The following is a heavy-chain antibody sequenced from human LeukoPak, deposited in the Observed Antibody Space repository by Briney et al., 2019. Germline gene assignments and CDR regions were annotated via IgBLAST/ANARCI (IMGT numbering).Heavy chain of an antibody. CDR2: ISGSGGST. CDR1: GFTFSSYA. J-gene: IGHJ2*01. Sequence: GSLRLSCAASGFTFSSYAMSWVRQAPGKGLEWVSAISGSGGSTYYADSVKGRFTISRDNSKNTLYLHMNSLRAEDTAVYYCAKDPIVAQNWYFDLWGRGTLVTVSS. D-gene: IGHD3-22*01. CDR3: AKDPIVAQNWYFDL. V-gene: IGHV3-23*01.